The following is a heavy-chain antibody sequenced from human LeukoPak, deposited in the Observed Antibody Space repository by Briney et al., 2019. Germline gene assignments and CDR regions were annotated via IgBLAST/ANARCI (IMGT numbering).Heavy chain of an antibody. V-gene: IGHV3-48*04. CDR3: ARDSARPLGYYYYYMDV. Sequence: PGGSLRLFCAASGFTFSSYSMNWVRQAPGKGLEWVSYISTSNSAIYYADSVKGRFTISRDNAKNSLYLQMNSLRAEDTAVYYCARDSARPLGYYYYYMDVWGKGTTVTVSS. J-gene: IGHJ6*03. CDR2: ISTSNSAI. CDR1: GFTFSSYS. D-gene: IGHD6-6*01.